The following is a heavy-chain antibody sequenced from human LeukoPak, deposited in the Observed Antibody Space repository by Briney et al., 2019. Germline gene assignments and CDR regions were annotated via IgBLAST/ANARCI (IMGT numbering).Heavy chain of an antibody. J-gene: IGHJ4*02. CDR3: ARASYSYDINGWVPFDY. CDR2: IYTSGST. D-gene: IGHD3-22*01. CDR1: GNSISSGDNY. V-gene: IGHV4-61*02. Sequence: SETLSLTCTVSGNSISSGDNYWSWIRQPAGTGLEWIGRIYTSGSTSYNPSLKSRVIISGDTSKNQFSLRLSSVTAADTAVYYCARASYSYDINGWVPFDYWGQGTLVTVSS.